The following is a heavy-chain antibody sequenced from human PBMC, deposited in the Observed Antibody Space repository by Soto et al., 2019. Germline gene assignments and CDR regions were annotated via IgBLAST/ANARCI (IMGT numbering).Heavy chain of an antibody. D-gene: IGHD3-10*01. Sequence: QVQLVESGGGVVQPGRSLRLSCAASGFTFSSYAMHWVRQAPGKGLEWVAVISYDGSNKYYADSVKGRFTISRDNSKNTLHLQMNSLRAEDTAVYYCARDQGPGDYWGQGTLVTVSS. CDR3: ARDQGPGDY. CDR2: ISYDGSNK. V-gene: IGHV3-30-3*01. J-gene: IGHJ4*02. CDR1: GFTFSSYA.